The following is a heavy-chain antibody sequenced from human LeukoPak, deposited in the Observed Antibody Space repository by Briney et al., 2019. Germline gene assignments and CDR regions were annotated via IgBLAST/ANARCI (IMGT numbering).Heavy chain of an antibody. CDR2: IYTSGST. Sequence: PSETLSLTCTVSGGSITSGTNYWTWIRQSAGKGLEWIGRIYTSGSTDYNPSLKSRVTVSADRSRNQFSLKLSSVTAADTAVYYCRSTWELHHTTDFDYWGQGTLVTVSS. CDR3: RSTWELHHTTDFDY. D-gene: IGHD1-26*01. J-gene: IGHJ4*02. CDR1: GGSITSGTNY. V-gene: IGHV4-61*02.